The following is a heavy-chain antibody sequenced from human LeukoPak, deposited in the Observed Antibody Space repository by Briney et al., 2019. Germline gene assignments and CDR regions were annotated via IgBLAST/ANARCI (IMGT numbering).Heavy chain of an antibody. CDR2: ISYDGSNK. CDR3: AKARGGLLTY. Sequence: GGSLRLSCAASGFTFSSYAMHWVRQAPGKGLEWVAVISYDGSNKYYADSVKGRFTISRDNSKNTLYLQMNSLRAEDTAVYYCAKARGGLLTYWGQGALVTVSS. D-gene: IGHD3-10*01. J-gene: IGHJ4*02. CDR1: GFTFSSYA. V-gene: IGHV3-30*04.